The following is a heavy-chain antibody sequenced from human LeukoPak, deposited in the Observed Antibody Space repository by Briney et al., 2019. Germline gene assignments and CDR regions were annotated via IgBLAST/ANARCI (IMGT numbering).Heavy chain of an antibody. CDR2: ISSSSSYI. CDR1: GFTFSSYS. D-gene: IGHD3-3*01. Sequence: KSGGSLRLSCAASGFTFSSYSMNWVRQAPGKGLEWVSSISSSSSYIYYADSVKGRFTISRDNAKNSLDLQMNSLRDEDTAVYYCARTDDFWSGFSGEFDYWGQGTLVTVSS. J-gene: IGHJ4*02. V-gene: IGHV3-21*01. CDR3: ARTDDFWSGFSGEFDY.